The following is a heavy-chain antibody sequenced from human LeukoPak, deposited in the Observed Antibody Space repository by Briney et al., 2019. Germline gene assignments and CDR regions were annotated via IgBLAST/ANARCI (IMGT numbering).Heavy chain of an antibody. CDR2: ISSSGSTI. Sequence: GGSLRLSCAASGFTFSSYEMNWVRQAPGKGLEWVSYISSSGSTIYYADSVKGRFTISRDNAKNSLYLQMNSLRAEDTAVYYCAKAGDFWSGFDYWGQGTLVTVSS. CDR3: AKAGDFWSGFDY. V-gene: IGHV3-48*03. CDR1: GFTFSSYE. D-gene: IGHD3-3*01. J-gene: IGHJ4*02.